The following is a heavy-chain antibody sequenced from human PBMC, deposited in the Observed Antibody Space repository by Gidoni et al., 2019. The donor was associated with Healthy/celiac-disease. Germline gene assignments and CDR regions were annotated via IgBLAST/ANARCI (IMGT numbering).Heavy chain of an antibody. D-gene: IGHD1-26*01. CDR2: IWYDGSNK. CDR1: GFTFSSYG. V-gene: IGHV3-33*01. Sequence: QVQLVESGGGVVQPGRSLRLPCAASGFTFSSYGMHWVRQAPGKGLEWVAVIWYDGSNKYYADSVKGRFTISRDNSKNTLYLQMNSLRAEDTAVYYCAREREGAFDYWGQGTLVTVSS. CDR3: AREREGAFDY. J-gene: IGHJ4*02.